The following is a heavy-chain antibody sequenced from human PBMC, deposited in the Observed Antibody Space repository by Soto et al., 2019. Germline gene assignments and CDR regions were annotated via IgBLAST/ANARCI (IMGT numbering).Heavy chain of an antibody. CDR1: GFTFSSYA. D-gene: IGHD5-18*01. CDR3: AKSRGIQLWSPPYYYYYGIDV. Sequence: PGGSLRLSCAASGFTFSSYAMSWVRQAPGKGLEWVSAISGSGGSTYYADSVKGRFTISRDNSKNTLYLQMNSLRAEDTAVYYCAKSRGIQLWSPPYYYYYGIDVWGEGTTVTVYS. CDR2: ISGSGGST. J-gene: IGHJ6*04. V-gene: IGHV3-23*01.